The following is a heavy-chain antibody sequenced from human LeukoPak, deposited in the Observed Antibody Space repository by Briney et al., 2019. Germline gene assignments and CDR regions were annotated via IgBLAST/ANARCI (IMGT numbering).Heavy chain of an antibody. V-gene: IGHV3-9*01. CDR3: AKDSDLTTRAPIDY. CDR1: GFTFHDYA. Sequence: GGSLRLSRSASGFTFHDYAMHWVRPAPRKGLEWVSGISWNSGSIGYADSVKGRFTISRDNAKNSLYLQMNSLRAEDTALYYCAKDSDLTTRAPIDYWGQGTLVTVSS. D-gene: IGHD1-14*01. CDR2: ISWNSGSI. J-gene: IGHJ4*02.